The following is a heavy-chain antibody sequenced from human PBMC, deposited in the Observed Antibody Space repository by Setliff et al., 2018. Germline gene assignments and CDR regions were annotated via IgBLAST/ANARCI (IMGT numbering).Heavy chain of an antibody. CDR3: AREAGSYYSTDAFDI. CDR1: GYTFTSYG. Sequence: ASVKVSCKASGYTFTSYGISWVRQAPGQGLEWMGWISAYNGNTNYAQKLQGRVTMTTDTSTSTAYMELRCLRSDDTAVYYCAREAGSYYSTDAFDIWGQGTMVTVS. J-gene: IGHJ3*02. D-gene: IGHD1-26*01. V-gene: IGHV1-18*01. CDR2: ISAYNGNT.